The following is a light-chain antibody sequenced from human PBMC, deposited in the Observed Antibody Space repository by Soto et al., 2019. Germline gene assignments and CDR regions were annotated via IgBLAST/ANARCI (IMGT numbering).Light chain of an antibody. CDR2: GAS. J-gene: IGKJ4*01. CDR1: QSVSSTY. Sequence: EIVLTQSPGTLSLSPGERATLSCRASQSVSSTYLACYQQKPGQAPSLLIYGASRRATGIPDRFSGSGSGTTFTLTISRMEPEDYVVYYCQQYDRSPSTFGGGTKVEIK. V-gene: IGKV3-20*01. CDR3: QQYDRSPST.